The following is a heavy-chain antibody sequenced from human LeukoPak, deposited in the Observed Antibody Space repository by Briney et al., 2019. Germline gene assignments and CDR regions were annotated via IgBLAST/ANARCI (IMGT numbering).Heavy chain of an antibody. CDR1: GGTFSSCA. J-gene: IGHJ3*02. D-gene: IGHD3-3*02. V-gene: IGHV1-69*05. CDR3: ARGLSMTEAAFDM. CDR2: IMPMFGTT. Sequence: GASVKVSCKASGGTFSSCAVSWVRQAPGQGLEWMGEIMPMFGTTNYAHKFQGRITITTDESKITADLDLTSLTSEDTAVYYCARGLSMTEAAFDMWGPGTMITVSA.